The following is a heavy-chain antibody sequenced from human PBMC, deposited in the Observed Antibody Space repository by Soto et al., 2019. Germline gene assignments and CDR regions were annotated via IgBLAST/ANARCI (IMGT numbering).Heavy chain of an antibody. Sequence: XSVKVSCKASGYMFTSYDINWVRQAAGQGLEWLGRINPNNGKTDYAQKFQGRLTMTRDTSISTVYMELSSLTSEDTAVYYCAKDFGGLYNWFDPWGQGTLVTVSS. CDR3: AKDFGGLYNWFDP. V-gene: IGHV1-8*01. D-gene: IGHD3-16*01. J-gene: IGHJ5*02. CDR2: INPNNGKT. CDR1: GYMFTSYD.